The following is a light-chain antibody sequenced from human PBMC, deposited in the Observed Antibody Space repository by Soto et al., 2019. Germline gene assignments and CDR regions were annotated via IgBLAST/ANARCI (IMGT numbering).Light chain of an antibody. CDR3: QQSFTTPLT. J-gene: IGKJ4*01. CDR2: AAS. CDR1: QSISSY. V-gene: IGKV1-39*01. Sequence: DIQMTQSPSSLSASVGDRVTITCRASQSISSYLNWYQQKPGKAHKXLIYAASSLQSGVPSRFSGSGSGTDLTITISSLQPEDGATYVGQQSFTTPLTFGGGTKVDIK.